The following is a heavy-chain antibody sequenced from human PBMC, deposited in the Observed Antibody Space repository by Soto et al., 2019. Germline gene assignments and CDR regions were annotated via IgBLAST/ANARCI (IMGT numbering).Heavy chain of an antibody. CDR1: GGSISSGGYY. J-gene: IGHJ4*02. CDR3: ASGPNPNYFDF. Sequence: PSETLSLTCTVSGGSISSGGYYWSWIRQHPEKGLEWIGNIHYSGTTSYNPSLKSRLIISVDTSKNQFSLNLISVTAGDTAVYFYASGPNPNYFDFWGQGTLVTVS. D-gene: IGHD2-8*01. V-gene: IGHV4-31*03. CDR2: IHYSGTT.